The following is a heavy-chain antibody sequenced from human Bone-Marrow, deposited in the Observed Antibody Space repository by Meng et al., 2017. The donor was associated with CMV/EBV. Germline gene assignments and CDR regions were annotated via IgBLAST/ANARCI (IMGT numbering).Heavy chain of an antibody. CDR3: AKAEGFGELLNSAFDI. D-gene: IGHD3-10*01. V-gene: IGHV3-30*02. CDR2: IRYDGSNK. J-gene: IGHJ3*02. Sequence: GGSLRLSCAASGFTFSSYGMYWVRQAPGKGLEWVAFIRYDGSNKYYADSVKGRFTISRDNSKNTLYLQMNSLRAEDTAVYYCAKAEGFGELLNSAFDIWGQGPVVTVSS. CDR1: GFTFSSYG.